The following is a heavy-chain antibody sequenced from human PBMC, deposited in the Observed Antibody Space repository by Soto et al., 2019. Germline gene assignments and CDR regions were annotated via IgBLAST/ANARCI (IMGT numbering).Heavy chain of an antibody. CDR1: GGSISSGDYY. V-gene: IGHV4-30-4*01. CDR2: IYYSGST. D-gene: IGHD6-6*01. J-gene: IGHJ4*02. CDR3: TRDRPGPQHYFDY. Sequence: PSETLSLTCTVSGGSISSGDYYWSWIRQPPGKGLEWIGYIYYSGSTNYNPSLKSRVTISVDTSKNQFSLKLGSVTAADTAVYYCTRDRPGPQHYFDYWGQGNMVTVSS.